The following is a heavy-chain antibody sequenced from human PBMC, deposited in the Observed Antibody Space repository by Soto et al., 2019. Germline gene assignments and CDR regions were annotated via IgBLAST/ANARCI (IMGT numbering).Heavy chain of an antibody. D-gene: IGHD2-15*01. J-gene: IGHJ4*02. CDR1: GFTFSSYA. V-gene: IGHV3-23*01. CDR2: ISGSGGST. CDR3: AKVVENHVLIVAPDFDY. Sequence: HPGGSLRLSCAASGFTFSSYAMSWVRQAPGKGLEWVSAISGSGGSTYYADSVKGRFTISRDNSKNTLYLQMNSLRAEDTAVYYCAKVVENHVLIVAPDFDYWGQGTLVTVSS.